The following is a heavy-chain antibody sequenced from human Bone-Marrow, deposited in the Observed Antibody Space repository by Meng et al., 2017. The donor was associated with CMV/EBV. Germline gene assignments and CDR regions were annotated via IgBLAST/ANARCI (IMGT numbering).Heavy chain of an antibody. CDR3: AKDGQRFLEWSYGMDV. V-gene: IGHV3-43D*03. Sequence: GESLKISCAASGFTFSDYYMSWIRQAPGKGLEWVSLISWDGGSTYYADSVKCRFTISRDNSKNSLYLQMNSLRAEDTALYHCAKDGQRFLEWSYGMDVWGQGTTVTVYS. J-gene: IGHJ6*01. CDR2: ISWDGGST. CDR1: GFTFSDYY. D-gene: IGHD3-3*01.